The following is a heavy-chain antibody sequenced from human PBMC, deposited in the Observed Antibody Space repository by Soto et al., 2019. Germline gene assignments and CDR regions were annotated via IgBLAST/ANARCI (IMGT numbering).Heavy chain of an antibody. CDR1: GGTFSSYA. V-gene: IGHV1-69*01. D-gene: IGHD2-8*01. CDR2: IIPIFGTA. CDR3: AQEMVYAIGMDYYYGMDV. Sequence: QVQLVQSGAEVKKPGSSVKVSCKASGGTFSSYAISWVRQAPGQGLEWMGGIIPIFGTANYAQKFQGRVTITADESTSTAYMELSSLRSEDTAVYYCAQEMVYAIGMDYYYGMDVWGQGTTVTVSS. J-gene: IGHJ6*02.